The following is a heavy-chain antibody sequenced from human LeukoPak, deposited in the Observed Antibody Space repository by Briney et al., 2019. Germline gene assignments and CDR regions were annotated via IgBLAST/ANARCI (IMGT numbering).Heavy chain of an antibody. CDR2: ISHDGNNK. CDR3: AREGVYSNGPFDY. Sequence: PGGSLRLSCAASGFTFSSYAMHWVRQAPGKGLEWVAVISHDGNNKYNADSVKGRFTISRDNPKNTLYLQTNSLRAEDTAVYYCAREGVYSNGPFDYWSQGTRVTVSS. CDR1: GFTFSSYA. V-gene: IGHV3-30-3*01. D-gene: IGHD5-18*01. J-gene: IGHJ4*02.